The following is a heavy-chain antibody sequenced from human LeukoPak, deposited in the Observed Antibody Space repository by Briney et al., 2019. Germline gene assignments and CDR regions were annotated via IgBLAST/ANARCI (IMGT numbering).Heavy chain of an antibody. V-gene: IGHV3-33*01. Sequence: GSLRLSCAASGFTFSSYGMHWVRQAPGKGLEWVAVIWYDGSNKYYADSVKGRFTISRDNSKNTLYLQMNSLRAEDTAVYYCARARESHTIFGVVTSYYYYGMDVWGQGTTVTVSS. CDR2: IWYDGSNK. D-gene: IGHD3-3*01. CDR3: ARARESHTIFGVVTSYYYYGMDV. J-gene: IGHJ6*02. CDR1: GFTFSSYG.